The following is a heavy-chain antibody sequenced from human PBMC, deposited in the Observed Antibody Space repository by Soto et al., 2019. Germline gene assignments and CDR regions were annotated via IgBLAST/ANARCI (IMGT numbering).Heavy chain of an antibody. CDR1: GYTFTTHG. CDR3: ARVDDYVWGSFRP. Sequence: ASVKVSCKASGYTFTTHGISWVRQAPGQGLEWMGWISPYNGKTTYAQKVQGRVTMTTDTSTSTAYMELRGLRSDDTAVYYCARVDDYVWGSFRPWGQGTQVTVSS. V-gene: IGHV1-18*04. D-gene: IGHD3-16*02. J-gene: IGHJ4*02. CDR2: ISPYNGKT.